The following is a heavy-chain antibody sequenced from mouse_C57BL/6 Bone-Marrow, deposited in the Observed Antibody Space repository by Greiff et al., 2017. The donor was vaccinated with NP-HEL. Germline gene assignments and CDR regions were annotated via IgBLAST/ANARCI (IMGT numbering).Heavy chain of an antibody. CDR1: GFNIKDDY. CDR3: TTERIDGYYMDY. D-gene: IGHD2-3*01. CDR2: IDPENGDT. J-gene: IGHJ2*01. Sequence: VQLPQSGAELVRPGASVKLSCPASGFNIKDDYMHWVKQRPEQGLEWIGWIDPENGDTEYASKFQGKATIPADTSSNTAYLQLSSLTSEDTAVYYCTTERIDGYYMDYWGQGTTLTGSS. V-gene: IGHV14-4*01.